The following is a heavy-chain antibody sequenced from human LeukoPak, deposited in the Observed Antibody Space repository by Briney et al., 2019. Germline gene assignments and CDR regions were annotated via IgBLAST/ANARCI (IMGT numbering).Heavy chain of an antibody. CDR2: INPNSGGT. Sequence: ASVQVSCMASGYTFIDYYMHWVRQAPGQGLEWMGWINPNSGGTNYEQKFQGRVTMTRNTSISTAYMELSRLRSDDTAVYYCAPMGMIVVEEGDYWGQGTLVTVSS. CDR3: APMGMIVVEEGDY. CDR1: GYTFIDYY. V-gene: IGHV1-2*02. J-gene: IGHJ4*02. D-gene: IGHD3-22*01.